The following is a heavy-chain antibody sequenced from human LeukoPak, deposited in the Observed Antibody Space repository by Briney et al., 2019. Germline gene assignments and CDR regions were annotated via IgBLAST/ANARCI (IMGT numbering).Heavy chain of an antibody. CDR2: ISSSSSYI. CDR1: GFTFSSYN. D-gene: IGHD5-12*01. J-gene: IGHJ6*03. V-gene: IGHV3-21*01. CDR3: ARERAYILATITNYMDV. Sequence: GGSLRLSCAASGFTFSSYNMNWVRQSPGKGLEWVSCISSSSSYIYYADSVKGRFTIPRDNAKKSLYLQMTRMRAEDTAVYYCARERAYILATITNYMDVWGKGTTVTVSS.